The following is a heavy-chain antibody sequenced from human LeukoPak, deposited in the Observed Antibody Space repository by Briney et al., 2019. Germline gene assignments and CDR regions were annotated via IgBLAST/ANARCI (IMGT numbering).Heavy chain of an antibody. V-gene: IGHV3-23*01. CDR2: ISGSAAST. J-gene: IGHJ4*02. CDR3: AKDLHWGLDY. D-gene: IGHD7-27*01. CDR1: GFTFSSYA. Sequence: GGSLRLSCAASGFTFSSYAMSWVRQAPGKGLEWVSVISGSAASTSYADSVKGRFTISRDNSKNTLYLQLNSLRAEDTAVYYCAKDLHWGLDYWGQGALVTVSS.